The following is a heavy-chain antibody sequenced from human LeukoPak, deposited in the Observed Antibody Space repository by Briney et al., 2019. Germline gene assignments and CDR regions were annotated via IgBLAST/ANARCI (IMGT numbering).Heavy chain of an antibody. V-gene: IGHV3-66*01. D-gene: IGHD3-10*01. Sequence: PGGSLRLSCAASGFTFSSNSMTWVRQAPGKGLEWVSVIYSGGSTYYAESVKGRFTISRDNSKNTVSLQLNSLRVEDTALYYCARDFSYDSGSFFAYWGQGTVVTVSS. CDR2: IYSGGST. CDR3: ARDFSYDSGSFFAY. J-gene: IGHJ4*02. CDR1: GFTFSSNS.